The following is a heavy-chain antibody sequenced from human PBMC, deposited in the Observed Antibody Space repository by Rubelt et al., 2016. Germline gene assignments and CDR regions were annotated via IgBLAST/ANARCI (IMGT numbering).Heavy chain of an antibody. Sequence: GRFTISRDNSKNTLYLQMNSLRAEDTAVYYCAKSDEGGQLAPFDYRGQGTLVTVSS. J-gene: IGHJ4*02. D-gene: IGHD6-13*01. CDR3: AKSDEGGQLAPFDY. V-gene: IGHV3-23*01.